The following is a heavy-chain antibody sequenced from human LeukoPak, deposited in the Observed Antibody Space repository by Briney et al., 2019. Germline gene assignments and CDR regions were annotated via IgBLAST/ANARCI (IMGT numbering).Heavy chain of an antibody. V-gene: IGHV3-74*01. CDR1: GFTFSSYW. Sequence: GGSLRLSCAASGFTFSSYWMHWVRQAPGKGLVWVSRINSDGSSTSYADSVKGRFTISRDNAKNTLYLQMNSLRAEDTAVYYCAREVYDYVWGILVYWGQGTLVTVSS. J-gene: IGHJ4*02. D-gene: IGHD3-16*01. CDR3: AREVYDYVWGILVY. CDR2: INSDGSST.